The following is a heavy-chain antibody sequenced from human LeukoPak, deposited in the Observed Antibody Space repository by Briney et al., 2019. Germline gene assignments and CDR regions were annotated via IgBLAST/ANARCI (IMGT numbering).Heavy chain of an antibody. CDR3: AIRYSGSYNDY. V-gene: IGHV3-48*01. D-gene: IGHD1-26*01. Sequence: QAGGSLRLSCAASGFTFSSYSMNWVRQAPGKGLEWVSYISSSSSTIYYTDSVKGRFTISRDNAKNSLYLQMSSLKASDTAMYYCAIRYSGSYNDYWGQGTLVTVSS. CDR1: GFTFSSYS. CDR2: ISSSSSTI. J-gene: IGHJ4*02.